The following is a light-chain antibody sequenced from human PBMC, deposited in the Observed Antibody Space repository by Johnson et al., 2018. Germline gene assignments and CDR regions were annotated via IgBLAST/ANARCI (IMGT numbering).Light chain of an antibody. CDR2: ENI. CDR3: GTWDSSLIAGNV. J-gene: IGLJ1*01. Sequence: QSVLTQPPSVSAAPGQKVTISCSGSSSNIGNNYVSWYQQLPGTAPKLLIYENIKRPSGIPDRFSGSKSGTSATLGITGLQTGDEADYYCGTWDSSLIAGNVFGTGTKVTVL. V-gene: IGLV1-51*02. CDR1: SSNIGNNY.